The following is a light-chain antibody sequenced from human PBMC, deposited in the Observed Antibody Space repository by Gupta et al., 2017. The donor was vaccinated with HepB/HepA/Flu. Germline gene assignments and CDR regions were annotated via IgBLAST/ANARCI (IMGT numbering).Light chain of an antibody. J-gene: IGKJ4*01. CDR3: QQSDSTPIT. V-gene: IGKV1-39*01. Sequence: DIQMTQSPSSLSASVGDRVTITCRASQSISSYLNWYQQKPGKAPNLLIYAASSVQSGVPSRFSGSGSGTDFTLTISRLQPEDFATYYCQQSDSTPITFGGGTKLEIK. CDR2: AAS. CDR1: QSISSY.